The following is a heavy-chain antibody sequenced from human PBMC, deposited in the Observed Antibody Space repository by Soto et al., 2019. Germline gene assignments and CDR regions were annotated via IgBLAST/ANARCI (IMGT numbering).Heavy chain of an antibody. CDR3: ARGDTAMVSYYYYYYGMDV. J-gene: IGHJ6*02. V-gene: IGHV1-8*01. D-gene: IGHD5-18*01. CDR2: MNPNSGNT. CDR1: GYTFTSYD. Sequence: QVQLVQSGAEVKKPGASVKVSCKASGYTFTSYDINWVRQATGQGLEWMGWMNPNSGNTVYAQKCQGRVTMTRNTSISTAYMELSSLRSEDTAVYYCARGDTAMVSYYYYYYGMDVWGQGTTVTVSS.